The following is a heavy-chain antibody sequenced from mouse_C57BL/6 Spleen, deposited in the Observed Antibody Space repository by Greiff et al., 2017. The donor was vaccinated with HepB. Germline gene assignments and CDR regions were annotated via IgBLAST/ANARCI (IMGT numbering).Heavy chain of an antibody. CDR2: IYPGSGST. J-gene: IGHJ2*01. Sequence: VQLQQPGAELVKPGASVKMSCKASGYTFTSYWITWVKQRPGQGLEWIGDIYPGSGSTNYNEKFKSKATLTVDTSSSTAYMQLSSLTSEDSAVYYCARSGGSSYVRYFDYWGEGTTLTVSS. CDR3: ARSGGSSYVRYFDY. V-gene: IGHV1-55*01. CDR1: GYTFTSYW. D-gene: IGHD1-1*01.